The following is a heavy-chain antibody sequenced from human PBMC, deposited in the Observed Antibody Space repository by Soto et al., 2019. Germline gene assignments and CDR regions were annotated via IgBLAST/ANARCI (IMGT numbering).Heavy chain of an antibody. CDR2: ISAYNGNT. J-gene: IGHJ6*02. CDR3: ASQPCSGGSCYTPAGEGMDV. Sequence: ASVKVSCKASGYTFTSYGISWVRQAPGQGLEWIGWISAYNGNTNYAQKLQGRVTMTTDTSTSTAYMELRSLRSDDTAVYYCASQPCSGGSCYTPAGEGMDVWGQGTTVTVSS. V-gene: IGHV1-18*01. D-gene: IGHD2-15*01. CDR1: GYTFTSYG.